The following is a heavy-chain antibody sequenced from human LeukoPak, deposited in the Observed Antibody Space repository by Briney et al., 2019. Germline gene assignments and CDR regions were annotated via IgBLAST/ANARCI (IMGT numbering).Heavy chain of an antibody. CDR1: GGSISSYY. Sequence: SETLSLTCTVSGGSISSYYWSWIRQPPGKGLEWIGYIYTSGSTNYNPSLKSRVTISVDTSKNQFSLKLSSVTAADTAVYYCARHFPPQIDSRPRTNCYYYYMDVWGKGTTVTVSS. V-gene: IGHV4-4*09. CDR2: IYTSGST. CDR3: ARHFPPQIDSRPRTNCYYYYMDV. D-gene: IGHD2-2*01. J-gene: IGHJ6*03.